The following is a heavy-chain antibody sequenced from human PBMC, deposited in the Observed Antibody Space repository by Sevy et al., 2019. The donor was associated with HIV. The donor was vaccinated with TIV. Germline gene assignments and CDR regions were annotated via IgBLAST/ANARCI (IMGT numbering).Heavy chain of an antibody. V-gene: IGHV3-30*18. Sequence: GGSLRLSCAASGFIFSNYGMEWVRQAPGKGLEWVAVISFDGGNKYYADSVKGRFTISRDNSKNTVYLQMNSLRTEDTALYYCAKLGEWLFMPNYYYGMDVWGQGTTVTVS. CDR2: ISFDGGNK. CDR1: GFIFSNYG. J-gene: IGHJ6*02. D-gene: IGHD3-3*01. CDR3: AKLGEWLFMPNYYYGMDV.